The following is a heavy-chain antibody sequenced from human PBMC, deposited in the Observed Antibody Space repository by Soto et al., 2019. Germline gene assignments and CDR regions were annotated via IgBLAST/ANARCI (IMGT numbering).Heavy chain of an antibody. V-gene: IGHV3-7*01. D-gene: IGHD3-3*01. J-gene: IGHJ4*02. CDR1: GFNFSRSW. CDR3: ARGFYTDY. Sequence: GGSLRLSCEASGFNFSRSWMSWVRQAPGKGLEWVANMKEDGSEKYYADSVRGRFTISRDNAKNSVHLQMNSLRVEDTAVYYCARGFYTDYWGQGALATVSS. CDR2: MKEDGSEK.